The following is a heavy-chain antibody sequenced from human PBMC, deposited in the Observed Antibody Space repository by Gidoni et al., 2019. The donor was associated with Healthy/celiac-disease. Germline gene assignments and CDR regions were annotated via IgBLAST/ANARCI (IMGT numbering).Heavy chain of an antibody. CDR1: GFSLSTSGVG. D-gene: IGHD3-9*01. V-gene: IGHV2-5*02. CDR2: MYWDDDK. J-gene: IGHJ3*02. Sequence: QITLKESGPTLVKPTQTLTLTCTFSGFSLSTSGVGVGWIRQPPGKALVWLALMYWDDDKRYSQSLKSRLTITKDTSKNQVVLTMTNMDPVDTATYYCAHLNLYYDILTGDDAFDIWGQGTMVTVSS. CDR3: AHLNLYYDILTGDDAFDI.